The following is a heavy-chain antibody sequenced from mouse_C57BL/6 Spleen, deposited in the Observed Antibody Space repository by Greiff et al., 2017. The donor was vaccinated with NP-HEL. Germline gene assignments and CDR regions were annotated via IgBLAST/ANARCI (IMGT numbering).Heavy chain of an antibody. CDR1: GDNFTSYW. D-gene: IGHD2-4*01. J-gene: IGHJ3*01. V-gene: IGHV1-61*01. CDR3: ARWDYDWFAY. CDR2: KYHSDSEN. Sequence: VQLQQSGAELVRPGSAVKLSCKASGDNFTSYWLNGAKQRPGQGIEWIGNKYHSDSENHYNQKFKDKATVTVDKSSSTAYMQLSSLTSEDSAVYYCARWDYDWFAYGGQGTLVTVSA.